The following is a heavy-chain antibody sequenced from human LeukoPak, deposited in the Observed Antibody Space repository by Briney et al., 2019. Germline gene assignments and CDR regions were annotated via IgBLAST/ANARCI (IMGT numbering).Heavy chain of an antibody. V-gene: IGHV5-51*01. Sequence: GESLKISCKGSGYSFTSYWIGWVRQMPGKGLEWMGLIYPGDSDTGYSPSFRGQVTISADKSISTAYLQWSSLKASDTAMYYCASAYSSGWYYFDYWGQGTLVTVSS. J-gene: IGHJ4*02. CDR3: ASAYSSGWYYFDY. D-gene: IGHD6-19*01. CDR1: GYSFTSYW. CDR2: IYPGDSDT.